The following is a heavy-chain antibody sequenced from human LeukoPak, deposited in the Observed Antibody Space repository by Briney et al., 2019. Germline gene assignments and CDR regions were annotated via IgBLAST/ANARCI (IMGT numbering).Heavy chain of an antibody. CDR2: NIPILGIA. D-gene: IGHD4-17*01. J-gene: IGHJ4*02. CDR1: GVTFSSYT. CDR3: ARDHYGDYTPRYFDY. Sequence: ASSKVSCKASGVTFSSYTISWLLQSPGQGPEWMGRNIPILGIANYAQKFQGRVTITADKSTSTAYMELSSLRSEDTAVYYCARDHYGDYTPRYFDYWGQGTLVTVSS. V-gene: IGHV1-69*04.